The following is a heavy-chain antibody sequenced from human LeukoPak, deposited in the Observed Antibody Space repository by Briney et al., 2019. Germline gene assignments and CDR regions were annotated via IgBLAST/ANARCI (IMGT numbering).Heavy chain of an antibody. CDR2: ISSSSSTI. Sequence: GGSLRLSCATSGFTFSSYSMNWVRQAPGKGLEWVSYISSSSSTIYYADSVKGRFTISRDNAKNSLYLQMNSLRDEDTAVYYCARDTTMVRGIIGYYYGMDVWGQGTTVSVSS. CDR1: GFTFSSYS. J-gene: IGHJ6*02. CDR3: ARDTTMVRGIIGYYYGMDV. V-gene: IGHV3-48*02. D-gene: IGHD3-10*01.